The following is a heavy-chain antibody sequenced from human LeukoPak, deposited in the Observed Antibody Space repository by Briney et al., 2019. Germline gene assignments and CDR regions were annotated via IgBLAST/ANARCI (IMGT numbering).Heavy chain of an antibody. CDR2: IYSGGST. V-gene: IGHV3-66*01. Sequence: GGSLRLSCAASGVTVSSNYMSWVRQAPGKGLEWVSVIYSGGSTFHADSVKGRFTVSRDHSKNTLFLQMNRLRAEDTAVYYCVRDKGDDVGHTWGQGTPVTVSS. CDR1: GVTVSSNY. CDR3: VRDKGDDVGHT. D-gene: IGHD3-16*01. J-gene: IGHJ5*02.